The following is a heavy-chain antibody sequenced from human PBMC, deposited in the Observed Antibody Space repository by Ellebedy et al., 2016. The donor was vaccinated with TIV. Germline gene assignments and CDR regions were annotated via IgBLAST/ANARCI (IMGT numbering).Heavy chain of an antibody. CDR3: ASGSGSYYEPALFDY. CDR2: IYYSGST. D-gene: IGHD1-26*01. J-gene: IGHJ4*02. CDR1: GGSVSSGSYY. V-gene: IGHV4-61*01. Sequence: SETLSLTXTVSGGSVSSGSYYWSWIRQPPGKGLEWIGYIYYSGSTNYNPSLKSRVTISVDTSKDQFSLKLSSVTAADTAVYYCASGSGSYYEPALFDYWGQGTLVTVSS.